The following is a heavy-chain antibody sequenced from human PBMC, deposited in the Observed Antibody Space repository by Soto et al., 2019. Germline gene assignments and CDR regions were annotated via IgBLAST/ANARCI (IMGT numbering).Heavy chain of an antibody. J-gene: IGHJ5*02. D-gene: IGHD3-16*01. CDR2: ISSSGGGT. CDR1: GFAFSSYA. Sequence: PGGSLRLSCAASGFAFSSYAMTWVRQAPGKGLEWVSGISSSGGGTYYADSVKGRFTISRDNSKNTLYLQMNSLRAEDTAVYYCAKGGYIGGRNWFDPWGQGTLVTVSS. CDR3: AKGGYIGGRNWFDP. V-gene: IGHV3-23*01.